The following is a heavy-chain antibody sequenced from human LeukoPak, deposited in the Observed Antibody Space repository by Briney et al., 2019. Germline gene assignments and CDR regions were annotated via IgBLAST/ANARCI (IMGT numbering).Heavy chain of an antibody. D-gene: IGHD2-2*01. CDR3: ARAVGDVIVPTAPLDY. V-gene: IGHV1-2*02. J-gene: IGHJ4*02. CDR2: INPNSGDT. Sequence: ASVKVSCKASGYIFTGYYIHWVRQAPGQGLEWMGWINPNSGDTSSALKFQGRVTMTWDTSMNTAYTELSRLTSDDTSVYYCARAVGDVIVPTAPLDYWGQGTLVTVSS. CDR1: GYIFTGYY.